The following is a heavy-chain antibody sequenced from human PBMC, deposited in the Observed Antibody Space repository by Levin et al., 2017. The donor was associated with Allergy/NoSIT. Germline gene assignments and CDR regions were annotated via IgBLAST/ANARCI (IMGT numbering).Heavy chain of an antibody. D-gene: IGHD3-3*01. CDR1: GGSMSGNF. V-gene: IGHV4-59*01. J-gene: IGHJ4*02. Sequence: SQTLSLTCTVSGGSMSGNFWNWIRPPPGKGLEYIGYIYYDGSTNSNPSLKSRVTISLDTSKNQFSLRLTSVTAADTAVYYCARGRVPANYWGQGTLVTVSS. CDR3: ARGRVPANY. CDR2: IYYDGST.